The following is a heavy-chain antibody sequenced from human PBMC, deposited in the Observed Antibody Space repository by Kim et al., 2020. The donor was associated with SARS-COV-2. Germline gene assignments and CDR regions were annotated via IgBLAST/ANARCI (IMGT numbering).Heavy chain of an antibody. V-gene: IGHV3-21*01. Sequence: YADSVKGRFTISRDNAKNSLYLQMNSLRAEDTAVYYCARPINGITGLVDVWGQGTTVTVSS. CDR3: ARPINGITGLVDV. J-gene: IGHJ6*02. D-gene: IGHD1-20*01.